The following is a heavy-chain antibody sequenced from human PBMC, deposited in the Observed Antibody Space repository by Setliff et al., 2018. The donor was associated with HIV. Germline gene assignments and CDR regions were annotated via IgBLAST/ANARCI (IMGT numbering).Heavy chain of an antibody. V-gene: IGHV4-39*01. J-gene: IGHJ4*02. CDR1: DDSISSYY. CDR2: MYYSRTT. Sequence: PSETLSLTCNVSDDSISSYYWGWIRQPPGRGLEWIVSMYYSRTTYYNPSLESRVALSVDTSKNQFSLHLTSVTAADTAIYYCARHDPEETLSFGDLSSLASFDSWGQGTLVTVSS. D-gene: IGHD3-10*01. CDR3: ARHDPEETLSFGDLSSLASFDS.